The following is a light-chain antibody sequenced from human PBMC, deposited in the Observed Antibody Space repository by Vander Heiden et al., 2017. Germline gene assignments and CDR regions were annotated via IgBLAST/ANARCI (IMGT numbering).Light chain of an antibody. CDR2: QDN. J-gene: IGLJ2*01. V-gene: IGLV3-1*01. CDR1: NLGNKY. CDR3: QAWDRGGI. Sequence: SYELTQPPSVSVSPGQTASITCSGDNLGNKYVCWYQQKPGQSPVLVIHQDNKRPSGIPERFSGSNSGNTATLTISGTQAMDEADYYCQAWDRGGIFGGGTKLTVL.